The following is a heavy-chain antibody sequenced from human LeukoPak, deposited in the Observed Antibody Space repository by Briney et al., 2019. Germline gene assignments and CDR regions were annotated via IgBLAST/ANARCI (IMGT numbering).Heavy chain of an antibody. J-gene: IGHJ4*02. CDR2: IYYSGST. CDR3: ARSGLRYYFDY. CDR1: GGSISSSSYY. Sequence: PSETLSLTCTVSGGSISSSSYYWGWIRQPPGKGLEWIGSIYYSGSTYYNPPLKSRVTISVDTSKNQFSLKLSSVTAADTAVYYCARSGLRYYFDYWGQGTLVTVSS. D-gene: IGHD5/OR15-5a*01. V-gene: IGHV4-39*01.